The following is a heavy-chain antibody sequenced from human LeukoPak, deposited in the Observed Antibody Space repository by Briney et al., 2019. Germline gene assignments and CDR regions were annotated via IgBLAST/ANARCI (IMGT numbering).Heavy chain of an antibody. Sequence: PGGSLRLSCAASGFSFSNYAMSWVRQAPGKGLEWVSAITSSGGATYYADPVKGRFTISRDNSKNTLYLQINSLRAEDTAVYYCAKRSSTTVTIDYWGQGTLVTVSS. V-gene: IGHV3-23*01. CDR3: AKRSSTTVTIDY. D-gene: IGHD4-17*01. CDR2: ITSSGGAT. J-gene: IGHJ4*02. CDR1: GFSFSNYA.